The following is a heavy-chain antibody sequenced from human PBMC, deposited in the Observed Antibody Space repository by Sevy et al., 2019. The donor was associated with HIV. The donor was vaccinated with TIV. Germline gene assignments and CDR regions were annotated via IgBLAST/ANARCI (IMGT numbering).Heavy chain of an antibody. CDR3: AKEGYSSGYAGAFNI. CDR2: VSFHGGSQ. V-gene: IGHV3-30*04. J-gene: IGHJ3*02. Sequence: GGSLRLSCSASGFSFSTSVMHWVRQAPGKGLVWVALVSFHGGSQYPSDSVKGRFTISRDNSKNTLYLQLNSLRPEDTGVYYCAKEGYSSGYAGAFNIWGQGTLVTVSS. D-gene: IGHD3-22*01. CDR1: GFSFSTSV.